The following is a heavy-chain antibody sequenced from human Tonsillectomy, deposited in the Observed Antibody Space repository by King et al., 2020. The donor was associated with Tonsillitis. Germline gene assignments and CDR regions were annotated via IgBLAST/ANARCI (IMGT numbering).Heavy chain of an antibody. CDR1: GFTFSSYW. CDR3: ARAPDYYGSGTRTEANWFDP. Sequence: QLVQSGGGLVQPGGSLRLSCAASGFTFSSYWMSWVRQAPGKGLEWVANIKQDGSEKYYVDSVKGRFTISRDNAKNSLYLQMNSLRAEDTAVYYCARAPDYYGSGTRTEANWFDPWGQGTLVTVSS. V-gene: IGHV3-7*01. CDR2: IKQDGSEK. J-gene: IGHJ5*02. D-gene: IGHD3-10*01.